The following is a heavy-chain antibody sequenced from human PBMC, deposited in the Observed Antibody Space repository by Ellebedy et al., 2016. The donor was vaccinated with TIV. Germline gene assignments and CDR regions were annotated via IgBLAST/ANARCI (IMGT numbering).Heavy chain of an antibody. CDR3: ARVSGGGGSPSDY. CDR1: GFIFSRYW. D-gene: IGHD3-16*01. Sequence: GGSLRLXCEVSGFIFSRYWMSWVRQAPGKGLEWVANIKQDGSEKYYVDSVKGRFTISRDNAKNSVYLQMNSLRTEDTAVYYCARVSGGGGSPSDYWGPGIRVNVSS. CDR2: IKQDGSEK. V-gene: IGHV3-7*03. J-gene: IGHJ4*02.